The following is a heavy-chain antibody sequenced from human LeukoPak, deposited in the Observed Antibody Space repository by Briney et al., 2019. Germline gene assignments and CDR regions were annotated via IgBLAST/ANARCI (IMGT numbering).Heavy chain of an antibody. CDR3: ARAVGEAVAGYFDY. D-gene: IGHD6-19*01. CDR2: IYYSGST. V-gene: IGHV4-59*01. Sequence: SETLSLTCTVSGGSISSYYWSWIRQPPGKGLEWIGYIYYSGSTNYNPSLKSRVTISVDTSKNQFSLKLSSVTAADTAVYYCARAVGEAVAGYFDYWGQGTLVTVSS. J-gene: IGHJ4*02. CDR1: GGSISSYY.